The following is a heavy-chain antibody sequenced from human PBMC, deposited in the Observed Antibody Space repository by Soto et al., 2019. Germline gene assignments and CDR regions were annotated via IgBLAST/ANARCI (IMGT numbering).Heavy chain of an antibody. CDR2: ISYDGSNK. Sequence: PGGSLRLSCAASGFTFSSYGMHWVRQAPGKGLEWVAVISYDGSNKYYADSVKGRFTIFRDNSKNTLYLQMNSLRAEDTAVYYCAKDPDYYDSSGYYHPDDAFDIWGQGTMVTVSS. D-gene: IGHD3-22*01. V-gene: IGHV3-30*18. CDR1: GFTFSSYG. J-gene: IGHJ3*02. CDR3: AKDPDYYDSSGYYHPDDAFDI.